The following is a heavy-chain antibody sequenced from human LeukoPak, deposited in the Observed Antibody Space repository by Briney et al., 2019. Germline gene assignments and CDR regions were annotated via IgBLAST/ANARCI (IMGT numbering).Heavy chain of an antibody. D-gene: IGHD6-19*01. CDR3: ARGRLLARWLANNWFDP. J-gene: IGHJ5*02. Sequence: SVKVSCKASGGTFSSYAISWVRQAPGQGLEWMGGIIPIFGTANYAQKFQGRVTITTDESTSTAYMELSRLRSDDTAVYYCARGRLLARWLANNWFDPWGQGTLVTVSS. CDR1: GGTFSSYA. CDR2: IIPIFGTA. V-gene: IGHV1-69*05.